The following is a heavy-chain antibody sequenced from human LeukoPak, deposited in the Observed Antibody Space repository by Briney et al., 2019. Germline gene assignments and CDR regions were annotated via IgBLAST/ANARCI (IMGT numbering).Heavy chain of an antibody. V-gene: IGHV4-59*01. CDR1: GGSISSYY. D-gene: IGHD6-13*01. J-gene: IGHJ4*02. CDR2: IYYSGST. Sequence: SETLSLTCTVSGGSISSYYWSWIRQPPGKGLEWIGYIYYSGSTNYNPSLKSRVTISVDTSKNQFSLKLSSVTAADTAVYYCAREGRASSYDYWGQGTLVIVSS. CDR3: AREGRASSYDY.